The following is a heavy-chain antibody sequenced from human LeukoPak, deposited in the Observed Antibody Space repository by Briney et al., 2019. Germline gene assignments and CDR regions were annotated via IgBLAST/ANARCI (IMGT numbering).Heavy chain of an antibody. V-gene: IGHV1-24*01. CDR3: ATTRIAAAGTPAKYYYYMDV. J-gene: IGHJ6*03. CDR1: GYTLTELS. CDR2: FDPEDGET. Sequence: ASVKVSCKVSGYTLTELSMHWVRQAPGKGLEWVGGFDPEDGETIYAQKFQGRVTMTEDTSTDTAYMELSSLRSEDTAVYYCATTRIAAAGTPAKYYYYMDVWGKGTTVTVSS. D-gene: IGHD6-13*01.